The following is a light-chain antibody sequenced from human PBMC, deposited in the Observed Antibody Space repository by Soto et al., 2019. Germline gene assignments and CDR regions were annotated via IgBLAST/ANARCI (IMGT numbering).Light chain of an antibody. Sequence: DLQMTQSPSTLSASVGDRVTITCRASQSCRNSLAWYQQKAGKAPTLLIYDASTLQSGVPSRFSGSGSGTEFSHTISSLQPEDFATYYCLCYITYPWTFGQGTKVDIK. CDR3: LCYITYPWT. CDR2: DAS. CDR1: QSCRNS. J-gene: IGKJ1*01. V-gene: IGKV1-5*01.